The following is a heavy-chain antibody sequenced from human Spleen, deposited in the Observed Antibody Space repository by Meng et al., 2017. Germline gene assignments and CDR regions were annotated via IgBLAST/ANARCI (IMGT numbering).Heavy chain of an antibody. V-gene: IGHV6-1*01. J-gene: IGHJ5*02. CDR1: GDSVSSKSGA. Sequence: QVPLQHSGPGLVKPSQTLSLPCAISGDSVSSKSGAWNWIRQSPSRGLEWLGRTYYRSKWYNDYAVSVKGRIIIDADTFKNQFSLQLNSVTPEDTAVYYCARAPDVWFDPWGQGTLVTVSS. CDR2: TYYRSKWYN. CDR3: ARAPDVWFDP.